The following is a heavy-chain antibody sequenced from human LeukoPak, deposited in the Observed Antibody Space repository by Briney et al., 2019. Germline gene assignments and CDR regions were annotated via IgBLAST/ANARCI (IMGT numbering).Heavy chain of an antibody. CDR2: IIPILGIA. J-gene: IGHJ1*01. V-gene: IGHV1-69*02. Sequence: ASVKVSCKASGGTFSSHTISWVRQAPGQGLEWMGRIIPILGIANYAQKFQGRVTITADKSTSTAYMELSSLRSEDTAVYYCAPGYGGNSDAEYFQHWGQGTLVTVSS. D-gene: IGHD4-23*01. CDR3: APGYGGNSDAEYFQH. CDR1: GGTFSSHT.